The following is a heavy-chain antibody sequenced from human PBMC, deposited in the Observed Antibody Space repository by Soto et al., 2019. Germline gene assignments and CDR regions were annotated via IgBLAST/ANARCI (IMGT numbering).Heavy chain of an antibody. CDR2: ISAYNGNT. CDR1: GYTFTSYG. D-gene: IGHD5-12*01. J-gene: IGHJ5*02. V-gene: IGHV1-18*01. Sequence: GASVKVSCKASGYTFTSYGISWVRQAPGQGLEWMGWISAYNGNTNYAQKLQGRVTMTTDTSTSTAYMELRSLRSDDTAVYYCARDGVDIGATPYRLNNCFDPPGQGTLLTGS. CDR3: ARDGVDIGATPYRLNNCFDP.